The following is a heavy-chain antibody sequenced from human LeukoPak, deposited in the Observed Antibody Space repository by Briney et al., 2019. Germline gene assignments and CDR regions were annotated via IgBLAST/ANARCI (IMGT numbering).Heavy chain of an antibody. CDR1: GYPFIDYY. D-gene: IGHD2-15*01. CDR2: INPNTGDT. J-gene: IGHJ3*01. V-gene: IGHV1-2*02. Sequence: ASVKVSCKAAGYPFIDYYLHWVRQAPAQGLEWMGCINPNTGDTNSSQNFQGRVIMTRDTSITTAYMELSRLKSDDTALYYCASKGAGHCYDASCMGSFDLWGQGTTVAVSS. CDR3: ASKGAGHCYDASCMGSFDL.